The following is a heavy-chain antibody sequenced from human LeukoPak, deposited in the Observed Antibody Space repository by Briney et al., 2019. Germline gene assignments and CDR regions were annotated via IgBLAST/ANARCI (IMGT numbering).Heavy chain of an antibody. D-gene: IGHD5-18*01. CDR3: ARHLRIQGEFDY. V-gene: IGHV4-59*08. CDR2: VYHTGST. J-gene: IGHJ4*02. CDR1: GGSIRGYY. Sequence: KPSENLSLTCSVSGGSIRGYYWSWIRQPPGRGLEWVGFVYHTGSTTYNPSLKSRVTISLDTSKNHFSLRLTSVTAADTAFYYCARHLRIQGEFDYWGQGSLVTVSS.